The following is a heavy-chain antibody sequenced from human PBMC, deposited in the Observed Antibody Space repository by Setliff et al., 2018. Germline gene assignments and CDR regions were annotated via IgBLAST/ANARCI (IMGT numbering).Heavy chain of an antibody. CDR2: INTNTGNP. CDR3: GRASRFGTIVYRGDYYMDV. J-gene: IGHJ6*03. D-gene: IGHD3-10*01. Sequence: GASVKVSCKASGYTFTTYAISWMRQAPGQGLEWMGWINTNTGNPNYAPGFTGRFVFSLDTSVSTAYLQVSSLKAEDSAVYYCGRASRFGTIVYRGDYYMDVWGKGTTVTVSS. V-gene: IGHV7-4-1*02. CDR1: GYTFTTYA.